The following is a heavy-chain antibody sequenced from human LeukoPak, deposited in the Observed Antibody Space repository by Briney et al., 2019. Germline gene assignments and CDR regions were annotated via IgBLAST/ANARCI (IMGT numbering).Heavy chain of an antibody. Sequence: GGSLRLSCAASGFTVSSYSMNWVRQAPGKGLEWVSSISTSSSYIYYADSVKGRFTISRDNAKNSLYLQMNSLRAEDTAVYYCAKEGLWYFDYWGQGTLVTVSS. V-gene: IGHV3-21*01. J-gene: IGHJ4*02. CDR1: GFTVSSYS. CDR2: ISTSSSYI. D-gene: IGHD2-21*01. CDR3: AKEGLWYFDY.